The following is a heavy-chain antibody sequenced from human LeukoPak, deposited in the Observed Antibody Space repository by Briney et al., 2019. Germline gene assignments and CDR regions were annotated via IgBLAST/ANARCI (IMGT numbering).Heavy chain of an antibody. CDR3: ARLLGSSGYAGDWYFDL. V-gene: IGHV4-4*07. CDR1: GASITRYY. J-gene: IGHJ2*01. CDR2: LYTNGTV. Sequence: SETLSLTCSVSGASITRYYWTWIRQPVGKGLEWFGRLYTNGTVNYNPSLRSRVTMSRDTSRNQFSLKLTSVTAADTAVYYCARLLGSSGYAGDWYFDLWGPGALVTVPS. D-gene: IGHD3-22*01.